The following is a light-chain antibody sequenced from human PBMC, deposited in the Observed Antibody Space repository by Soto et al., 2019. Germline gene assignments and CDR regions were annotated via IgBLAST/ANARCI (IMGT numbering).Light chain of an antibody. CDR3: TSYTSSSTLQV. Sequence: QSALTQPASVSGSPGQSITISCTGTSSDVGGFNYVSWYQQRPGKAPKLMIYEVTYRPSGVSNRFSGSKSGNTASLTISGLQSEDAADYYCTSYTSSSTLQVFGTGTKVTVL. CDR1: SSDVGGFNY. J-gene: IGLJ1*01. CDR2: EVT. V-gene: IGLV2-14*01.